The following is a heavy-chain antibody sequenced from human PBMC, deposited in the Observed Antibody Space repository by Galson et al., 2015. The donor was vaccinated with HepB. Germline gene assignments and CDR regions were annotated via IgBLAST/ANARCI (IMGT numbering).Heavy chain of an antibody. J-gene: IGHJ4*02. CDR2: INHSGST. V-gene: IGHV4-34*01. CDR1: GGSFSGYY. CDR3: ARMARPGY. D-gene: IGHD2-2*01. Sequence: SETLSLTCAVYGGSFSGYYWSWIRQPPGKGLEWIGEINHSGSTNYNPSLKSRVTISVDTSKNQFSLKLSSVTAADTAVYYCARMARPGYWGQGTLVTVSS.